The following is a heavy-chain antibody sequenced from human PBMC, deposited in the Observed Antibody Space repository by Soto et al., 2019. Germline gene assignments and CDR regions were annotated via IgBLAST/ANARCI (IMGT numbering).Heavy chain of an antibody. CDR3: ARDPSEIVVVVAATSGYYYYMDV. J-gene: IGHJ6*03. CDR1: GFTFSSYS. Sequence: GGSLRLSCAASGFTFSSYSMNWVRQAPGKGLEWVSYISSSSSTIYYADSVKGRFTISRDNAKNSLYLQMNSLRAEDTAVYYCARDPSEIVVVVAATSGYYYYMDVWGKGTTVTVSS. V-gene: IGHV3-48*01. D-gene: IGHD2-15*01. CDR2: ISSSSSTI.